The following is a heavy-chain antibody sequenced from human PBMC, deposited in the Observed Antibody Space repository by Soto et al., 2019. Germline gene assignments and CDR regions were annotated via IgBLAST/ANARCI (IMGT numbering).Heavy chain of an antibody. Sequence: GGSLRLSCAASGFTFSSYSMNWVRQAPGKGLEWVSSISSSSSYIYYADSVKGRFTISRDNAKNSLYLQMNSLRAEDTAVYYCVVPMNPTDEYSSVTPGFSAFDIWGQGTMVTVSS. CDR3: VVPMNPTDEYSSVTPGFSAFDI. CDR1: GFTFSSYS. J-gene: IGHJ3*02. D-gene: IGHD6-19*01. V-gene: IGHV3-21*01. CDR2: ISSSSSYI.